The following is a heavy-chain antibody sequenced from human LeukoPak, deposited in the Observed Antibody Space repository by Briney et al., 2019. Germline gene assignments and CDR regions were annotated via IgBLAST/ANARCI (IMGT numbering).Heavy chain of an antibody. CDR1: GFSIGSAYH. CDR3: ARDRDSSTTYTPYYFDS. D-gene: IGHD6-13*01. J-gene: IGHJ4*02. Sequence: SETLSLTCSVSGFSIGSAYHWAWIRQPPGGGLEWIASVYHSGNTYYNPSLKSRVLISADTSENQFSLNLISVTAADTAVYYCARDRDSSTTYTPYYFDSWGQGTLVTVSS. CDR2: VYHSGNT. V-gene: IGHV4-38-2*02.